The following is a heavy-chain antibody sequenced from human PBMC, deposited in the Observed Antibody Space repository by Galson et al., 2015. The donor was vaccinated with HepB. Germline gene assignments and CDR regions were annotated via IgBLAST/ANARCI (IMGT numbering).Heavy chain of an antibody. CDR1: GFTFSSYG. CDR2: IWYDGSNK. J-gene: IGHJ4*02. D-gene: IGHD5-24*01. Sequence: SLRLSCAASGFTFSSYGMHWVRQAPGKGLEWVAVIWYDGSNKYYADSVKGRFTISRDNSKNTLYLQMNSLRAEDTAVYYCARDTSWKRWLSTGFDYWGQGTLVTVSS. V-gene: IGHV3-33*08. CDR3: ARDTSWKRWLSTGFDY.